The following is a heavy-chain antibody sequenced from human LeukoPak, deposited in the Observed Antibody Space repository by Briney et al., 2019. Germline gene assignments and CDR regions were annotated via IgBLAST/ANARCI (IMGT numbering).Heavy chain of an antibody. CDR2: FDPGDGET. D-gene: IGHD6-13*01. J-gene: IGHJ4*02. Sequence: GASVNVSCKVSGYTLTELSMHWVRQAPGKGLEWMGGFDPGDGETIYAQKFQGRVTMTEDTSTDTAYMELSSLRSEDTAEYYCATDISIAAAGTAFDYWGQGTLVTVSS. V-gene: IGHV1-24*01. CDR3: ATDISIAAAGTAFDY. CDR1: GYTLTELS.